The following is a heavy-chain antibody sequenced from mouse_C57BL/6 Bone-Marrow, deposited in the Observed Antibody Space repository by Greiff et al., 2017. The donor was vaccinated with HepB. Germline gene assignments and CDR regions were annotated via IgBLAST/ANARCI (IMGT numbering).Heavy chain of an antibody. J-gene: IGHJ1*03. CDR3: ARCAYYGSSYPHWDFDV. CDR2: INPTNSGT. CDR1: GYTFTDYY. Sequence: EVQLQQSGPELVKPGASVKISCKASGYTFTDYYMNWVKQSHGKSLEWIGDINPTNSGTSYNQKFKGKATLTVDKSSSTAYMELRSLTSEDSAVYYCARCAYYGSSYPHWDFDVWGTGTTVTVAS. V-gene: IGHV1-26*01. D-gene: IGHD1-1*01.